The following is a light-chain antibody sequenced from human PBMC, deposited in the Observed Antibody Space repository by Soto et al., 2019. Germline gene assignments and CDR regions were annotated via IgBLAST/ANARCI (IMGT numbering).Light chain of an antibody. Sequence: QAVVTQPPSMSGAPGQRVTISCTGSSSNIGAGYDVHWYQQLPGTAPKLLMYGNSNRPSGVPDRFSGSKSGTSASLAITGLQAEDEADYYCQSFDSGLSGSRVFGTGTKVTVL. CDR3: QSFDSGLSGSRV. V-gene: IGLV1-40*01. J-gene: IGLJ1*01. CDR2: GNS. CDR1: SSNIGAGYD.